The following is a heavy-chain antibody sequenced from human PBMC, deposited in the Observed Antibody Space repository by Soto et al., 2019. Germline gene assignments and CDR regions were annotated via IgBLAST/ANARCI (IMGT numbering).Heavy chain of an antibody. V-gene: IGHV1-69*15. Sequence: QVQLVQSGAEVKKPGSSVKVSCKASGGTFSSYAITWVRQAPGQGLEWMGRIIPIFGTTNYAQKFQGRVTITADESTSTAYMDLSSLRSDDTAVYYCAKSPDPYSSSNYYYYGMDVRGQGTTVTVSS. CDR3: AKSPDPYSSSNYYYYGMDV. CDR2: IIPIFGTT. CDR1: GGTFSSYA. J-gene: IGHJ6*02. D-gene: IGHD6-6*01.